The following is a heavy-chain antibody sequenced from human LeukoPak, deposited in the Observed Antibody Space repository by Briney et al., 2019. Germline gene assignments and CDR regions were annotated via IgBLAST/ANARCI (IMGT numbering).Heavy chain of an antibody. Sequence: GGSLRLSCAASGFTFSSYDMHWVRQATGKGLEWVSAIGTAGDTYYPGSVKGRFTISRENAKNSLYLQMNSLRAGDTAVYYCARDVAVADPWDWYFDLWGRSTLVTVSS. J-gene: IGHJ2*01. CDR3: ARDVAVADPWDWYFDL. V-gene: IGHV3-13*01. D-gene: IGHD6-19*01. CDR1: GFTFSSYD. CDR2: IGTAGDT.